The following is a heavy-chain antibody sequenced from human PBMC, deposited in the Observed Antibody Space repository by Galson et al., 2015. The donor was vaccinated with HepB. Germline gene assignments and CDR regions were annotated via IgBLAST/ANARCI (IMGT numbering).Heavy chain of an antibody. J-gene: IGHJ6*02. D-gene: IGHD5-18*01. Sequence: SETLSLTCTVSGGSINSHYWSWIRQPPGKGLEWIGYIFYKGSTNYNPSLRSRVAILVDTSKNQFSLKVSSVTPADTAVYYCARINTAMDLYGMDVWGPGTAVTASS. V-gene: IGHV4-59*11. CDR3: ARINTAMDLYGMDV. CDR2: IFYKGST. CDR1: GGSINSHY.